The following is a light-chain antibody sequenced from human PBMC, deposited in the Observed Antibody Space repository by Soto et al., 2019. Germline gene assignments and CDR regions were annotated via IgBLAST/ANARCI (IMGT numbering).Light chain of an antibody. Sequence: PGAAATLSCRASQSVSGSYLAWYQQKPGQAPRLVIYDASTRATGIPDRFRGSESGTDFTLTISRLEPEDFAVYYCYQYDTSPWTFGQGTKVEIK. CDR2: DAS. J-gene: IGKJ1*01. CDR1: QSVSGSY. CDR3: YQYDTSPWT. V-gene: IGKV3-20*01.